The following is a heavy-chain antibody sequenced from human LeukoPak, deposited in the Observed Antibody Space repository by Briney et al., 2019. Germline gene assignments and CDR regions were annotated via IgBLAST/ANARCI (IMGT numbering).Heavy chain of an antibody. CDR2: ISAGSSNT. V-gene: IGHV3-48*01. CDR3: ARDAVQAGTPFYFDF. J-gene: IGHJ4*02. D-gene: IGHD2-15*01. CDR1: GFIFASYG. Sequence: GGSLRLSCSAPGFIFASYGMNWVRQAPGKGLQWVSYISAGSSNTFYADSVKGRFTISRDDADNSLHLQMNSLSAEDTAVYYCARDAVQAGTPFYFDFWGQGALVTVSS.